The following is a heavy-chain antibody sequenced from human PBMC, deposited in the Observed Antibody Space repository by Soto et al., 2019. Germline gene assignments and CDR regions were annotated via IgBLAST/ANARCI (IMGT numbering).Heavy chain of an antibody. V-gene: IGHV4-39*01. CDR3: ASEVSSSWYWFDP. J-gene: IGHJ5*02. D-gene: IGHD6-13*01. CDR1: GGSISSSSYY. CDR2: IYYSGST. Sequence: SETLSLTCTVSGGSISSSSYYWGWIRQPPGKGLEWIGSIYYSGSTYYNQSLKSRVSISVDTSKNQFSLKLSSVTAADTAVYYCASEVSSSWYWFDPWGQGTLVTVSS.